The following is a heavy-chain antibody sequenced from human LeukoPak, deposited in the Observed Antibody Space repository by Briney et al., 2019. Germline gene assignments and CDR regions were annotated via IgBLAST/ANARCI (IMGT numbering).Heavy chain of an antibody. Sequence: GASLQISCKGSGSSFTSYWIGWVRQLPGKGLEWMGIINPGDSETKYSPSFQGQVTISADKSISTAYLQWSSLKASDTAMYYCARPGYRSRYFDYWGQGTLVTVSS. V-gene: IGHV5-51*01. D-gene: IGHD6-19*01. J-gene: IGHJ4*02. CDR1: GSSFTSYW. CDR3: ARPGYRSRYFDY. CDR2: INPGDSET.